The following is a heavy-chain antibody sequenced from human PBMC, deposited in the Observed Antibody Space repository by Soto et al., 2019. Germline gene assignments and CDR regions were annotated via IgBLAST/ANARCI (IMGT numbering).Heavy chain of an antibody. CDR1: GYTFSGYY. CDR2: INPNSGVT. CDR3: AREGNYYDSSGYHEALDI. J-gene: IGHJ3*02. Sequence: ASVKVSCKASGYTFSGYYMHWVRQAPGQGLEWMGWINPNSGVTNYAQKFQGWVTMTRDTSISTAYMELSRLRSDDTAVYYCAREGNYYDSSGYHEALDIWGQGTMVTVSS. V-gene: IGHV1-2*04. D-gene: IGHD3-22*01.